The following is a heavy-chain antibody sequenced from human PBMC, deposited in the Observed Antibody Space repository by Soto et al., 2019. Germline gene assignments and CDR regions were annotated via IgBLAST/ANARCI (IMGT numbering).Heavy chain of an antibody. J-gene: IGHJ6*02. D-gene: IGHD4-17*01. CDR1: GGPISSRSNY. V-gene: IGHV4-39*01. CDR3: ARLGTVTTIDSYYYGMDV. CDR2: IYYTGST. Sequence: SETLSLTCTVSGGPISSRSNYWGWIRQPPGKGLEWIGSIYYTGSTYYNPSLKSRVTISVDTSKNQFSLKVRSVTAADTAVYYCARLGTVTTIDSYYYGMDVWGQGTTVTVSS.